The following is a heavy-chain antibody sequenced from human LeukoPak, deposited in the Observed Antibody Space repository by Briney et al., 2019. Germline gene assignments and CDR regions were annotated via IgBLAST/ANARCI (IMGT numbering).Heavy chain of an antibody. V-gene: IGHV1-69*04. J-gene: IGHJ4*02. D-gene: IGHD6-19*01. CDR3: ARDKFRAYSSGWYEFDY. CDR2: IIPILGIA. Sequence: ASVKVSCTASGYTFTSYGISWVRQAPGQGLEWMGRIIPILGIANYAQKFQGRVTITADKSTSTAYMELSSLRSEDTAVYYCARDKFRAYSSGWYEFDYWGQGTLVTVSS. CDR1: GYTFTSYG.